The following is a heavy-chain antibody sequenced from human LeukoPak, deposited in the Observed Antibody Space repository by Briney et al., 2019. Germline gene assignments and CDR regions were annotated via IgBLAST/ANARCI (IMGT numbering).Heavy chain of an antibody. CDR1: GFTFSSYG. D-gene: IGHD1-1*01. V-gene: IGHV3-30*02. J-gene: IGHJ4*02. CDR3: AKAPTGTPGEDYFDY. CDR2: IWYDGSNK. Sequence: GGSLRLSCAASGFTFSSYGMHWVRQAPGKGLEWVAVIWYDGSNKYYADSVKGRFTISRDNSKNTLYLQMNSLRAEDTAVYYCAKAPTGTPGEDYFDYWGQGTLVTVSS.